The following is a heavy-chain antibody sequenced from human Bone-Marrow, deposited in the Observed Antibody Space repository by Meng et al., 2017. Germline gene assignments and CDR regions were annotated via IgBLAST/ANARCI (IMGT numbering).Heavy chain of an antibody. D-gene: IGHD1-14*01. CDR3: ARDLGHRGAY. J-gene: IGHJ4*02. V-gene: IGHV3-23*01. CDR1: GFTFSSYA. CDR2: ISGSGGST. Sequence: GESLKISCAASGFTFSSYAMSWVRQAPGKGLEWVSAISGSGGSTYYADSVKGRFTISRDNSKNTLYLQMNSLRAEDTAVYYCARDLGHRGAYWGQGTLVTVSS.